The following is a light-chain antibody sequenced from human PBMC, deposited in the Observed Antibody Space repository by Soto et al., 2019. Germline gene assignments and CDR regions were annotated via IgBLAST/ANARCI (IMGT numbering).Light chain of an antibody. CDR2: AAS. V-gene: IGKV1-39*01. CDR3: QQSYSTPYT. J-gene: IGKJ2*01. CDR1: QSISTY. Sequence: DIQMTQSPSSLSASVGDRVTITCRASQSISTYLNWYQQRPGKAPKLLIYAASNLQSGVPSGFSGSGSGTDFALTISSLQPEDFATYYCQQSYSTPYTFGQGTNLEIK.